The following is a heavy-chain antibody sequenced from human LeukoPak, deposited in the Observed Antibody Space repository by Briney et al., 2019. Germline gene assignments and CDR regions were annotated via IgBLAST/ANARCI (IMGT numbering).Heavy chain of an antibody. V-gene: IGHV4-30-4*01. D-gene: IGHD3-10*01. CDR2: IYYSGST. Sequence: SQTLSLTCTVSGGSISSGDYYWSWIRQPPGKGLEWIGYIYYSGSTYYNPSLKSRVTISVDTSKNQFSLKLSSVTAADTAVYYCARDLGEQTNWFDPCGQGTLVTVSS. J-gene: IGHJ5*02. CDR3: ARDLGEQTNWFDP. CDR1: GGSISSGDYY.